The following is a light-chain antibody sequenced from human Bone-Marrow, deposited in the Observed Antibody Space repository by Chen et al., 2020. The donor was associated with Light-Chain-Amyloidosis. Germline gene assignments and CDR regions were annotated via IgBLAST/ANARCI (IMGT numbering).Light chain of an antibody. CDR2: DDS. CDR3: QVWDGSSDRPV. Sequence: SYVLTQPSSVSVAPGQTATLACGGNNIGSTSVHWYQQTPGQAPLLVVYDDSDRPSGIPERLSGSNSGNTATLTISRVEAGDEADYYCQVWDGSSDRPVFGGGTKLTVL. J-gene: IGLJ3*02. CDR1: NIGSTS. V-gene: IGLV3-21*02.